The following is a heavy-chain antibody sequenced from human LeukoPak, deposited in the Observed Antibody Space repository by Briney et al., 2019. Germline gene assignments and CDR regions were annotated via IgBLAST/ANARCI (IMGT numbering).Heavy chain of an antibody. CDR3: ARDSGWEVQQYSFDY. CDR2: ISASNGNT. CDR1: VYMFTKYS. V-gene: IGHV1-18*01. D-gene: IGHD1-26*01. Sequence: ASVTVSYKACVYMFTKYSINWVRQAPGQGLEGIGWISASNGNTNYAQKFQGRVTMTIDSSTRTVNMELRRLRSDDTAFYFWARDSGWEVQQYSFDYWGQGTLVTVSS. J-gene: IGHJ4*02.